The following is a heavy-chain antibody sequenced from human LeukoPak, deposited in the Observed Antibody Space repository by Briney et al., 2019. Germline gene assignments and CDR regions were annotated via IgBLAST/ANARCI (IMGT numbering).Heavy chain of an antibody. CDR2: IYYSGST. CDR1: GGSISSYY. Sequence: SETLSLTCTVSGGSISSYYWSWIRQPPGKGLEWIGYIYYSGSTNYNPSLKSRVTISVDTSKNQFSLKLSSVTAADTAVYYCAREYRGAFDIWGQGTTVTVSS. CDR3: AREYRGAFDI. V-gene: IGHV4-59*08. J-gene: IGHJ3*02. D-gene: IGHD2-2*02.